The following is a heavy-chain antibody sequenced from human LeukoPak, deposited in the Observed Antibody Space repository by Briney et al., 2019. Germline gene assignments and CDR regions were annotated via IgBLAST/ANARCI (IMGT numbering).Heavy chain of an antibody. CDR1: GGSISSSSYY. Sequence: SETLSLTCTVSGGSISSSSYYWGWIRQPPGKGLEWIGSIYYSGSTYYNPSLKSRVTISVDTSKNQFSLKLSSVTAADTAVYYCARDLLSGHSSSWFNWFDPWGQGTLVTVSS. CDR2: IYYSGST. J-gene: IGHJ5*02. V-gene: IGHV4-39*02. D-gene: IGHD6-13*01. CDR3: ARDLLSGHSSSWFNWFDP.